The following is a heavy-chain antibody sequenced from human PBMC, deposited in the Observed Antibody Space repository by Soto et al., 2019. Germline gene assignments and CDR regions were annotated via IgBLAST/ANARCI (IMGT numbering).Heavy chain of an antibody. Sequence: SETLSLTCAVYGGSFSGYYWSWIRQPPGTGLEWIGEINHSGSTNYNPSLKSRVTISVDTSKNQFSLKLSSVTAADTAVYYCARGKQLVRNYYYYYGMDVWGQGTTVTVS. CDR1: GGSFSGYY. D-gene: IGHD6-6*01. J-gene: IGHJ6*02. CDR2: INHSGST. CDR3: ARGKQLVRNYYYYYGMDV. V-gene: IGHV4-34*01.